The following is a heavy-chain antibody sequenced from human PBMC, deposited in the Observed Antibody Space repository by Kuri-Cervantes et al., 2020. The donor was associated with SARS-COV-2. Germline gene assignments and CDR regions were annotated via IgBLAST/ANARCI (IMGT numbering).Heavy chain of an antibody. J-gene: IGHJ5*02. Sequence: SVKVSCKASGGTFSSYAISWVRQAPGQGLEWMGRIIPILGIANYAQKLQGRVTMTTDTSTSTAYMELRSLRSGDTAVYYCARDRVTPSSWTHYYDSSGYDPWGQGTLVTVSS. CDR1: GGTFSSYA. V-gene: IGHV1-69*04. D-gene: IGHD3-22*01. CDR3: ARDRVTPSSWTHYYDSSGYDP. CDR2: IIPILGIA.